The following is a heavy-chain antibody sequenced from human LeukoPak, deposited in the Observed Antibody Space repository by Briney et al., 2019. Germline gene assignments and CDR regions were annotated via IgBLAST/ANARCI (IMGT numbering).Heavy chain of an antibody. V-gene: IGHV3-53*01. J-gene: IGHJ4*02. CDR2: IFPDGRT. CDR3: ARTNPVYGDFDY. CDR1: GLTVTDNY. Sequence: PGGSLRLSCSPSGLTVTDNYMSWVRQAPGKGLEWVSVIFPDGRTYHSDSLKGRFTISRDKSKNTVLLQINGLRADDTALYHCARTNPVYGDFDYWGQGVLVTVSS. D-gene: IGHD4-17*01.